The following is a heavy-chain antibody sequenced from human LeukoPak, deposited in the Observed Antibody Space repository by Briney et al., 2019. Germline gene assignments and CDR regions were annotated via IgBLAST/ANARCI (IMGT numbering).Heavy chain of an antibody. CDR1: GGSISSSSYY. CDR3: ARALCGGDCYGENWFDP. V-gene: IGHV4-39*01. Sequence: PSETLSLTCTVSGGSISSSSYYWGWIRQPPGKGLEGMGSIYYSGSTYYNLSLKSRVTISVDTSKNQFSLKLSSVTAADTAVYYCARALCGGDCYGENWFDPWGQGTLVTVSS. CDR2: IYYSGST. D-gene: IGHD2-21*02. J-gene: IGHJ5*02.